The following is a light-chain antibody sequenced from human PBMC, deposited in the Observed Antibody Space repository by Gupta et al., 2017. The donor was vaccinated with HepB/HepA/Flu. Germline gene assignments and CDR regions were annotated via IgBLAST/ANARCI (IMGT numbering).Light chain of an antibody. CDR1: QSVSSY. CDR3: QQRSSWPIT. Sequence: EIVSTQSPATLSLSPGERATLSCRASQSVSSYLAWYQQKPGQAPRLLIYDASGRATGIPARFSGSGSGTXFTLTIXSLEPEDFAVYYCQQRSSWPITFGXGTKVEIK. V-gene: IGKV3-11*01. CDR2: DAS. J-gene: IGKJ4*01.